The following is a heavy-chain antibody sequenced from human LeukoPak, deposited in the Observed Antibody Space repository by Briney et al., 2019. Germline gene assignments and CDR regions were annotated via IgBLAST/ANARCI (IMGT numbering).Heavy chain of an antibody. CDR1: GVSMSSYY. CDR2: IYYSGSAIYYNGDT. Sequence: SETLSLTCTVSGVSMSSYYWSWIRQPPGKGLEWIGYIYYSGSAIYYNGDTHYNPSLKSRVTISLDTSRNHFSLILSSVTAADTTIYYCVSLTRESPPRGNRDLWSGYSDYWGQGTLVTVSS. V-gene: IGHV4-59*01. CDR3: VSLTRESPPRGNRDLWSGYSDY. D-gene: IGHD3-3*01. J-gene: IGHJ4*02.